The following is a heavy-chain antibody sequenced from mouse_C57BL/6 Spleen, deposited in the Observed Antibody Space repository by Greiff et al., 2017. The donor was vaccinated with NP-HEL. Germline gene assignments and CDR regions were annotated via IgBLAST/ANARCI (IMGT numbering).Heavy chain of an antibody. J-gene: IGHJ4*01. CDR3: ARNYGSSYPSMDY. V-gene: IGHV1-82*01. D-gene: IGHD1-1*01. CDR1: GYAFSSSW. Sequence: QVQLKESGPELVKPGASVKISCKASGYAFSSSWMNWVKQRPGKGLEWIGRIYPGDGDTNYNGKFKGKATLTADKSSSTAYMQLSSLTSEDSAVYCCARNYGSSYPSMDYWGQGTSVTVSS. CDR2: IYPGDGDT.